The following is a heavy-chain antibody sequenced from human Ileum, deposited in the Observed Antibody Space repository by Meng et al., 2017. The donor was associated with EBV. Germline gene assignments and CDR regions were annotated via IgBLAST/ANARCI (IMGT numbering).Heavy chain of an antibody. CDR1: CFSLSTNGVG. Sequence: ITLQESGPTPVDPTPTPPSTCTFSCFSLSTNGVGVGWIRQPPGKALEWLALIYWDDDKRYRPSLQNRLTITKDTSKNQVVFTVTNMDPVDTAKYYCVHRWGGNGWGPFDYWGQGTLVTVSS. CDR2: IYWDDDK. V-gene: IGHV2-5*02. D-gene: IGHD6-19*01. J-gene: IGHJ4*02. CDR3: VHRWGGNGWGPFDY.